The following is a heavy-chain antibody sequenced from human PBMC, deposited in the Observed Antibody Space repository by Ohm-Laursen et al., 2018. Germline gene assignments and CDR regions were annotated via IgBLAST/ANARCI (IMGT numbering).Heavy chain of an antibody. CDR3: ARDPNYYDSSGYYVHY. CDR2: ISSSSSTI. CDR1: GFTFSSYS. Sequence: SLRLSCAASGFTFSSYSMNWVRQAPGKELEWVSYISSSSSTIYYADSVKGRFTISRDNAKNSLYLQMNSLRAEDTAVYYCARDPNYYDSSGYYVHYWGQGTLVTVSS. J-gene: IGHJ4*02. D-gene: IGHD3-22*01. V-gene: IGHV3-48*01.